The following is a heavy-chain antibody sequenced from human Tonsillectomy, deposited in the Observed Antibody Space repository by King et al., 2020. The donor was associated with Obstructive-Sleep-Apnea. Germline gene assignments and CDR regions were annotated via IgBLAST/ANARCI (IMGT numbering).Heavy chain of an antibody. CDR1: GITFNTSA. CDR3: TIDMFY. D-gene: IGHD3-10*02. CDR2: ISWSSGNV. J-gene: IGHJ4*02. Sequence: VQLVESGGGLVQPGRSLRLSCATSGITFNTSAMHWVRQAPGKGLEWVSGISWSSGNVGYADSVKGRFIISKDETKNSLFLQMNGLRTEDTALYFCTIDMFYWGQGTLVTVSS. V-gene: IGHV3-9*01.